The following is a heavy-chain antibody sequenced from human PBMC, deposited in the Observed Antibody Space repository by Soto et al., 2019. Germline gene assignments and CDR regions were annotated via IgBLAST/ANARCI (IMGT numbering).Heavy chain of an antibody. D-gene: IGHD3-9*01. Sequence: GGSLRLSCAASGLTFRSYWMHWVRQAPGKGLVWVSRINTDGSVAMYVDSVKGRFTISRDNAKNTLYLQMNSLRAEDTAVYYCAKEAYYDILTGSPFDYWGQGTLVTVSS. V-gene: IGHV3-74*03. CDR2: INTDGSVA. CDR1: GLTFRSYW. J-gene: IGHJ4*02. CDR3: AKEAYYDILTGSPFDY.